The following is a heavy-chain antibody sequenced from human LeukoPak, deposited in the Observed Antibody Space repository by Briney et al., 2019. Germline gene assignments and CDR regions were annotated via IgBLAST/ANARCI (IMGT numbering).Heavy chain of an antibody. D-gene: IGHD2-2*01. J-gene: IGHJ3*02. CDR2: IYTSGST. CDR3: ARAAIVVVPAATALDAFDI. V-gene: IGHV4-4*07. Sequence: SETLSLTCTVSGGSISSYYWSWIRQPAGKGLEWIGRIYTSGSTNYNPSLKSRVTMSVDTSKNQFSLKLSSVTAADTAVYYCARAAIVVVPAATALDAFDIWGQGTMVTVSS. CDR1: GGSISSYY.